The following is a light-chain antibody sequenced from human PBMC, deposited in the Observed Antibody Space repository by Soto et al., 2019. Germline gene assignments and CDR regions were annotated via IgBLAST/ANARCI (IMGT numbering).Light chain of an antibody. J-gene: IGKJ3*01. Sequence: EIVLTQSPATLSLSPGERATLSCRASQSVSSYLAWYQQKPGQAPRLLIYDASNRATGIPARFSGSGSGTDFTLTIGSLEPEDFAVYYCQQRSNWPSFTFGPGTKVDIK. V-gene: IGKV3-11*01. CDR2: DAS. CDR1: QSVSSY. CDR3: QQRSNWPSFT.